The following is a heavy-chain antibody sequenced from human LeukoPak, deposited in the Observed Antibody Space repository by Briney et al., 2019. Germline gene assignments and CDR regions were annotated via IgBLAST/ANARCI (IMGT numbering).Heavy chain of an antibody. V-gene: IGHV3-74*01. D-gene: IGHD4-17*01. CDR2: ISSDGTST. CDR1: GFTFSSYW. Sequence: GGSLRLSCAASGFTFSSYWMHWVRQAPGKGLVWVSRISSDGTSTSYADSVKGRFTISRDNAKNTLYLQMNSLGAEDTAVYHCTRVHYGDYVDYWGQGTLVTVSS. CDR3: TRVHYGDYVDY. J-gene: IGHJ4*02.